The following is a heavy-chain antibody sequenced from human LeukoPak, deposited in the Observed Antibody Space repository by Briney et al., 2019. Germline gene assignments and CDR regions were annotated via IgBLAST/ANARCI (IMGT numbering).Heavy chain of an antibody. Sequence: PSETLSLTCTVSGGSISSYYWTWIRQPPGKGLEWIGYIYYSGSTNYNPSLKSRLTMSADTSKNQFSPKLNSVTAADTAVYYCARHSDTAMVDRWGQGTLVTVSS. CDR3: ARHSDTAMVDR. CDR2: IYYSGST. D-gene: IGHD5-18*01. J-gene: IGHJ5*02. CDR1: GGSISSYY. V-gene: IGHV4-59*08.